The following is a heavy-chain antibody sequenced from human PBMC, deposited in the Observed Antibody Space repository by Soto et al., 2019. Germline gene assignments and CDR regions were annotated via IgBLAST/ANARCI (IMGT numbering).Heavy chain of an antibody. CDR3: ARGDIVVVPAARPYYYYYGMDV. D-gene: IGHD2-2*01. CDR2: IIPIFGTA. V-gene: IGHV1-69*19. CDR1: GGTFSSYA. J-gene: IGHJ6*02. Sequence: QVQLVQSGAEVKKPGSSVKVSCKASGGTFSSYAISWVRQAPGQGLEWMGGIIPIFGTANYAQKFQGRVTITADASTSTAYMELSSLRSEDTAVYYCARGDIVVVPAARPYYYYYGMDVWGQGTTVTVS.